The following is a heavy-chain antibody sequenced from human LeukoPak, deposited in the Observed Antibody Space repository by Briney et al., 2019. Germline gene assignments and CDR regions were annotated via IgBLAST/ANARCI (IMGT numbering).Heavy chain of an antibody. J-gene: IGHJ4*02. V-gene: IGHV3-48*04. CDR2: ISSSSNTI. CDR1: GFTFSTFG. CDR3: ARLVGDRTIYDY. D-gene: IGHD1-26*01. Sequence: TGGSLRLSCAASGFTFSTFGMNWVRQAPGKGLEWVSYISSSSNTIYYADSVKGRFTISRDNAKNSLYLQMNSLRVEDTAVYYCARLVGDRTIYDYWGQGTLVTVSS.